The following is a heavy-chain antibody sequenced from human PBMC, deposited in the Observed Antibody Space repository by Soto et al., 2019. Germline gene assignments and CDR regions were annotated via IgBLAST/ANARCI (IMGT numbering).Heavy chain of an antibody. D-gene: IGHD3-22*01. J-gene: IGHJ5*02. Sequence: QVQLQESGPGLVRPSETLSLTCTVSGGSISSGFYYWSWLRQPPGKGLEWIGYLYDSGTTNYNPSLKSRAAISIDTSKNQFSLKLNSVTAADTAVYYYAREDSAPDLPFDPWGQGILVTVSS. CDR3: AREDSAPDLPFDP. CDR2: LYDSGTT. V-gene: IGHV4-61*01. CDR1: GGSISSGFYY.